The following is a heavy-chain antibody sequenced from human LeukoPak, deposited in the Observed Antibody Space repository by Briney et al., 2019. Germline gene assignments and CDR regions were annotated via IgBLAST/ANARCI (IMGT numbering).Heavy chain of an antibody. CDR1: GFSLWSSG. J-gene: IGHJ5*02. D-gene: IGHD4-23*01. CDR3: TKGGGISANPLDP. V-gene: IGHV3-30*18. Sequence: GGSLRLFCAASGFSLWSSGIHWVRQAPGRGLEWLSFTTHDGRDTNYADSVKGRFTISTYTSKNTVYLQMISLRPEDAAVYYCTKGGGISANPLDPWGQGTLVIVSS. CDR2: TTHDGRDT.